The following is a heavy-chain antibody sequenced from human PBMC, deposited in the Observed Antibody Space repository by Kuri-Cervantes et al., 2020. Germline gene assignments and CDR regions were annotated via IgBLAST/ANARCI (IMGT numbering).Heavy chain of an antibody. D-gene: IGHD2-2*01. Sequence: GESLKISCAASGFTFSSYWMSWVRQAPGKGLEWVANIKQDGSEKYYVVSVKGRFTISRDNAKNSLYLQMNGLRAEDTAVYYCARGKRIVVVPAASRGSYYYYMDVWGKGTTVTVSS. CDR2: IKQDGSEK. J-gene: IGHJ6*03. CDR3: ARGKRIVVVPAASRGSYYYYMDV. CDR1: GFTFSSYW. V-gene: IGHV3-7*01.